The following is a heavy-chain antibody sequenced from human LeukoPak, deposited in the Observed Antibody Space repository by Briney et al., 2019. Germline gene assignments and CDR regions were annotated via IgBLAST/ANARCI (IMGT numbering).Heavy chain of an antibody. CDR1: VGSLSSYY. CDR2: IYYSGST. D-gene: IGHD3-9*01. Sequence: SGTLSLTCTVSVGSLSSYYWSWIRQPPGKGVEWIGYIYYSGSTNYNPSLKSRVTISVDTSKNQFSLKLSSVTAADTAVYYCARGEDILTGYSLDYWGQGTLATVSS. J-gene: IGHJ4*02. CDR3: ARGEDILTGYSLDY. V-gene: IGHV4-59*01.